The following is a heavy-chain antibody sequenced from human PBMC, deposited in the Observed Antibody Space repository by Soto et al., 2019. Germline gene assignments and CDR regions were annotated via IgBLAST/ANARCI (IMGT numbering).Heavy chain of an antibody. V-gene: IGHV4-30-4*01. CDR3: ARDLDGLHDDTSGPFPRPG. J-gene: IGHJ1*01. CDR2: IHSSGSI. D-gene: IGHD3-22*01. Sequence: PSETLSLTCTVSGGSISSDDYYWSWIRQAPGRGLEWIGYIHSSGSIYYNPSLKSRATMSIDTAGNQFSLKVSSVTVADTAGYYCARDLDGLHDDTSGPFPRPGWGQGTLVTV. CDR1: GGSISSDDYY.